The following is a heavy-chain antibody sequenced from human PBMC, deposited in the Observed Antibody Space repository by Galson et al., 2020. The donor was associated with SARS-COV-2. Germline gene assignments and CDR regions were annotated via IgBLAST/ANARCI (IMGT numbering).Heavy chain of an antibody. CDR3: ARVPGLERRSSPYYYYYGMDV. CDR1: GFTFSSYW. V-gene: IGHV3-7*01. J-gene: IGHJ6*02. D-gene: IGHD1-1*01. CDR2: IKQDGSEK. Sequence: SCAASGFTFSSYWMSWVRQAPGKGLEWVANIKQDGSEKYYVDSVKGRFTISRDNAKNSLYLQMNSLRAEDTAVYYCARVPGLERRSSPYYYYYGMDVWGQGTTVTVSS.